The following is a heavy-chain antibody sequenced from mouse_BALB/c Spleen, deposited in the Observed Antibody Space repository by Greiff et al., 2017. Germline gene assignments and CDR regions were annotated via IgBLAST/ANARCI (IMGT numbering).Heavy chain of an antibody. CDR3: ARGYGNYDGDY. D-gene: IGHD2-10*02. Sequence: VQLQQSGPELVKPGASVKMSCKASGYTFTSYVMHWVKQKPGQGLEWIGYINPYNDGTKYNEKFKGKATLTSDKSSSTAYMELSSLTSEDSAVYYCARGYGNYDGDYWGQGTAVTVSS. CDR1: GYTFTSYV. V-gene: IGHV1-14*01. CDR2: INPYNDGT. J-gene: IGHJ4*01.